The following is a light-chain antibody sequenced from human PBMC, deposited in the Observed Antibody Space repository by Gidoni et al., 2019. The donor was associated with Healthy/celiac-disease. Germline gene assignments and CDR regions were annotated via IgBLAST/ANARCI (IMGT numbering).Light chain of an antibody. CDR1: SSNIGSNT. V-gene: IGLV1-44*01. CDR2: SNN. Sequence: QSVLTQPPSASGTPGQRVTISCSGTSSNIGSNTANWYQQLPGTTPKLPIYSNNQPPSGVPGRFSGSKSGTSASLAISGLQSEDEADYYCAAWDDSLNVVVFGGGTKLTVL. CDR3: AAWDDSLNVVV. J-gene: IGLJ2*01.